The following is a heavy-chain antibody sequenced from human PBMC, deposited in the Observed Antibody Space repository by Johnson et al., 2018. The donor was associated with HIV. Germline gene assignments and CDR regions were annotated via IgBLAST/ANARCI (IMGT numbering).Heavy chain of an antibody. CDR1: GFTFSDHY. V-gene: IGHV3-49*04. J-gene: IGHJ3*01. Sequence: VQLVESGGGLVQPGGSLRLSCAASGFTFSDHYMDWVRQAPGKGLEWVGFIRSKAYGGTTEYAASVKGRFTISRDDSKSIAYLQMNSLKTEDTAVYYCTTSWRITGVPSTWGQGTMVTVSS. CDR2: IRSKAYGGTT. D-gene: IGHD7-27*01. CDR3: TTSWRITGVPST.